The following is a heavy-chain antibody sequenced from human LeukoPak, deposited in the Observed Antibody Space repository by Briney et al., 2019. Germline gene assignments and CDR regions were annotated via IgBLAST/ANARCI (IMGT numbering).Heavy chain of an antibody. J-gene: IGHJ3*02. Sequence: SETLSLTCTVSGGSISSYYWSWIRQPAGKGLEWIGRIYTSGSTNYNPSLKSRVTSSVDTSKNQFSLQLSSVTAADTAVYYCARGEGLGYCSSTSCSPDHDAFDIWGQGTMVTVSS. CDR2: IYTSGST. CDR3: ARGEGLGYCSSTSCSPDHDAFDI. D-gene: IGHD2-2*01. CDR1: GGSISSYY. V-gene: IGHV4-4*07.